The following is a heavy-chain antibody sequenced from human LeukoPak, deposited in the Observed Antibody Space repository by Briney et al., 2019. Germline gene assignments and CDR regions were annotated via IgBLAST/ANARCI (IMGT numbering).Heavy chain of an antibody. D-gene: IGHD3-3*01. CDR2: IYYSGST. V-gene: IGHV4-39*07. J-gene: IGHJ6*03. CDR1: GGSISSSSYY. Sequence: SETLSLACTVSGGSISSSSYYWGWIRQPPGKGLEWIGSIYYSGSTYYNPSLKSRVTISVDTSKNQFSLKLSSVTAADTAVYYCARGRVITIFGVVIPPGGYYYYMDVWGKGTTVTVSS. CDR3: ARGRVITIFGVVIPPGGYYYYMDV.